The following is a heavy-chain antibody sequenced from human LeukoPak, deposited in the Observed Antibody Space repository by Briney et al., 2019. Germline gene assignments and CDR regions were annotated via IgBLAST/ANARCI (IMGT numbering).Heavy chain of an antibody. CDR2: IYPGDSDT. V-gene: IGHV5-51*01. Sequence: PGESLKISCKGSGYPFTSYWIGWVRQMPGKGLEWMGIIYPGDSDTRYSPSFQGQVTISADKSISTAYLQWSSLKASDTAMYYCARRAYVYDSSAYYYFDHWGQGTLVTVSS. CDR1: GYPFTSYW. J-gene: IGHJ4*02. D-gene: IGHD3-22*01. CDR3: ARRAYVYDSSAYYYFDH.